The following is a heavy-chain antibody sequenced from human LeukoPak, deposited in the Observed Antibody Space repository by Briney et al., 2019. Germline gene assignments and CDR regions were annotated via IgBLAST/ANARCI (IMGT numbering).Heavy chain of an antibody. CDR3: ARGIRSPLFDY. J-gene: IGHJ4*02. Sequence: ASVKVSCRASGYTFTHYGITWVRQAPGEGLAWMGWINTYNGDTKCAQKLQGRVTMTTDTSTSTAFMELRSLRSDDSAVYYCARGIRSPLFDYWGLGTLVTVSP. D-gene: IGHD3-16*01. V-gene: IGHV1-18*01. CDR2: INTYNGDT. CDR1: GYTFTHYG.